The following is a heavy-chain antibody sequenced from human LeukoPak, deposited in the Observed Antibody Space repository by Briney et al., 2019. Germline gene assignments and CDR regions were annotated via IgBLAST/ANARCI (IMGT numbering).Heavy chain of an antibody. V-gene: IGHV1-18*01. CDR2: ISAYNGNT. Sequence: GASVKVSCKASGYTFTSYGISWVRQAPGQGLEWMGWISAYNGNTNYAQKLQGRVTMTTDTSTSTAYMELRSLRSDDTAVYYCARTYYDILTGYYDSLGYWGQGTLVTVSS. D-gene: IGHD3-9*01. J-gene: IGHJ4*02. CDR3: ARTYYDILTGYYDSLGY. CDR1: GYTFTSYG.